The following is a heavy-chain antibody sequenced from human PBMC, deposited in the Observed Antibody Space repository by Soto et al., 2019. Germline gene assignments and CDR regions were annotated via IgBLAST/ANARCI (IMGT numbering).Heavy chain of an antibody. V-gene: IGHV3-23*01. CDR3: AKDFQFGGSGPGHFAN. Sequence: GGSLRLSCVASGFTFRTNPMSWVRQAPGKGLEWVSGVSDSGAKTYYADSVKGRFTVSRDNSKNTLYLEMKSLRAEDTAVYYCAKDFQFGGSGPGHFANCGQGTLVIVSS. CDR1: GFTFRTNP. J-gene: IGHJ4*02. CDR2: VSDSGAKT. D-gene: IGHD3-10*01.